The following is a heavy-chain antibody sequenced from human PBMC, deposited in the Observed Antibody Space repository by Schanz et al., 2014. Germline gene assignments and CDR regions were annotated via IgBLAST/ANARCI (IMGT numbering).Heavy chain of an antibody. CDR1: GFTFSSYA. J-gene: IGHJ2*01. CDR2: ITYNGGTI. CDR3: AKDLGVDCGDGCYNWYFDL. D-gene: IGHD2-21*02. Sequence: EVQLLESGGGLVQPGGSLRLSCAASGFTFSSYAMSWVRQAPGKGLEWISYITYNGGTIYYADSVKGRFTISRDSAENSLYLQMNSLRAEDAAVYFCAKDLGVDCGDGCYNWYFDLWGRGTLVTVSS. V-gene: IGHV3-23*01.